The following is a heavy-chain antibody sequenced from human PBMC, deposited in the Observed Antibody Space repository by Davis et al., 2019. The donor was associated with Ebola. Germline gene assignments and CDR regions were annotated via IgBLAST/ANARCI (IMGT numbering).Heavy chain of an antibody. CDR1: GGSISSYY. Sequence: SETLSLTCTVSGGSISSYYWSWIRQPPGKGLEWIGYIYYSGSTNYNPSLKSRVTISVDTSKNHFSLKLSSVTAADTAVYYCARVGYDSMYYYYGMDVWGQGTTVTVSS. CDR2: IYYSGST. CDR3: ARVGYDSMYYYYGMDV. V-gene: IGHV4-59*08. J-gene: IGHJ6*02. D-gene: IGHD5-12*01.